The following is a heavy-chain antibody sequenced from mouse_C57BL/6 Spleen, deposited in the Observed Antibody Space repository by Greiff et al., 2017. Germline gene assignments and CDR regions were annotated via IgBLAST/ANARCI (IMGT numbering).Heavy chain of an antibody. V-gene: IGHV1-26*01. CDR1: GYTFTDYY. Sequence: EVQLQQSGPELVKPGASVKISCKASGYTFTDYYMNWVKQSHGKSLEWIGDINPNNGGTSYNQKFKGKATLTVDKSSSTAYMELRSLTSEDSAVYYCARGITTVNYWGQVTTLTVSS. CDR2: INPNNGGT. J-gene: IGHJ2*01. D-gene: IGHD1-1*01. CDR3: ARGITTVNY.